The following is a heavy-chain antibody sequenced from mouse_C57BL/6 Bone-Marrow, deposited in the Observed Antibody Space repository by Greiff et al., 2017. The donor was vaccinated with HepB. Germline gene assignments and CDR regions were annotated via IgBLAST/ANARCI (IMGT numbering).Heavy chain of an antibody. CDR1: GYTFTSYW. CDR2: IDPSDSYT. V-gene: IGHV1-50*01. D-gene: IGHD1-1*02. CDR3: ARTRGNWYFDV. J-gene: IGHJ1*03. Sequence: VQLKQPGAELVKPGASVKLSCKASGYTFTSYWMQWVKQRPGQGLEWIGEIDPSDSYTNYNQKFKGKATLTVDTSSSTAYMQLSSLTSEDSAVYYCARTRGNWYFDVWGTGTTVTVSS.